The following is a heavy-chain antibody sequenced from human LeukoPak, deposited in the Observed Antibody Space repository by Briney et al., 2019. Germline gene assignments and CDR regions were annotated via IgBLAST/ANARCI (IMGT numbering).Heavy chain of an antibody. D-gene: IGHD3-10*01. V-gene: IGHV3-48*03. CDR1: GFTFSSYE. Sequence: PGGSLRLSCAASGFTFSSYEMNWVRQAPGKGLEWVSYISSSGSTIYYADSVKGRFTISRDNAKSSLYLQMNSLRAEDTAVYYCARGILLWFGELSSPHWFDPWGQGTLVTVSS. CDR3: ARGILLWFGELSSPHWFDP. J-gene: IGHJ5*02. CDR2: ISSSGSTI.